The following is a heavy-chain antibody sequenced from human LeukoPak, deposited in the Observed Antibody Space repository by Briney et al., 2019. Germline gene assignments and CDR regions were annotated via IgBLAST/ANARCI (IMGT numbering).Heavy chain of an antibody. Sequence: SVKVSCKASGGTFSSYAISWVRQAPGQGLEWMGGIIPIFGTANYAQKSQGRVTITADESTSTAYMELSSLRSEDTAVYYCAREVGYYYDSSGYYHFDYWGQGTLVTVSS. CDR1: GGTFSSYA. CDR3: AREVGYYYDSSGYYHFDY. D-gene: IGHD3-22*01. CDR2: IIPIFGTA. V-gene: IGHV1-69*13. J-gene: IGHJ4*02.